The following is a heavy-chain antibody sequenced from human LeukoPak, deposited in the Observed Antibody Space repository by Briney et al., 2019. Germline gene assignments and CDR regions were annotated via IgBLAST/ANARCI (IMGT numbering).Heavy chain of an antibody. Sequence: ASVKVTCKASGYTFTGYYMHWVPQAPGQGLEWMGRINPNSGGTNYAQKYQGRVTMTRDTSISTAYMELSRLRSDDTAVFYCARGKPIAYYYDSSGQRGDYWGQGTLVTVSS. V-gene: IGHV1-2*06. CDR3: ARGKPIAYYYDSSGQRGDY. CDR1: GYTFTGYY. CDR2: INPNSGGT. D-gene: IGHD3-22*01. J-gene: IGHJ4*02.